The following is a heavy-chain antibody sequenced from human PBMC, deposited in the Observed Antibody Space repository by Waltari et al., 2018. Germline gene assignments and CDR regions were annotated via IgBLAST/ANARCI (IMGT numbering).Heavy chain of an antibody. J-gene: IGHJ5*02. D-gene: IGHD6-13*01. CDR1: GFTFTDSS. Sequence: EVQLVESGGNLVQPGGSLKLSCAGSGFTFTDSSSIHWVRQAAGKGLEWLGHIRGSNLNYATAYSASVMGRFSISRDDSENTAFLQMNSLEAGDTAVYYCTTDPIAAAAWFDPWGQGTLVTVSS. CDR2: IRGSNLNYAT. V-gene: IGHV3-73*01. CDR3: TTDPIAAAAWFDP.